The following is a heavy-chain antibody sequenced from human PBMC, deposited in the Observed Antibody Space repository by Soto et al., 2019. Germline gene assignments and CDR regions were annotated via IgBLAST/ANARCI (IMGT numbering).Heavy chain of an antibody. V-gene: IGHV4-39*01. J-gene: IGHJ6*02. D-gene: IGHD3-10*01. CDR3: ARQGFGALHGLVDV. CDR1: SDSVSSSSYT. CDR2: IYSSGST. Sequence: PSETLSLTCTVSSDSVSSSSYTWGWIRQPPGKGPEWIGSIYSSGSTYYNPSLNSRVTVSVDTSKNQFSLKVTSVTAADTAVYYCARQGFGALHGLVDVWGQGTTVTV.